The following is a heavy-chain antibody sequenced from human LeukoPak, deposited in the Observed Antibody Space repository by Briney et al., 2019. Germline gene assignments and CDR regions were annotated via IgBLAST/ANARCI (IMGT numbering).Heavy chain of an antibody. CDR2: IYYSGST. Sequence: MASETLSLTCTVSGGSISSSSYYWGWIRQPPGKGLEWIGSIYYSGSTYYNPSLKSRVTISVDTSQNQFSLKLSSVTAADTAVYYCARERELQFQHWGQGTLVTLSS. V-gene: IGHV4-39*02. CDR3: ARERELQFQH. J-gene: IGHJ1*01. D-gene: IGHD1-26*01. CDR1: GGSISSSSYY.